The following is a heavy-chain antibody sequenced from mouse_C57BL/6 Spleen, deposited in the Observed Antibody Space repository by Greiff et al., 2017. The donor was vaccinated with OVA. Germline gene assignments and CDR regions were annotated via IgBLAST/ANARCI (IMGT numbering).Heavy chain of an antibody. D-gene: IGHD1-1*01. J-gene: IGHJ2*01. CDR1: GYTFTSYW. V-gene: IGHV1-52*01. Sequence: QVQLKQPGAELVRPGSSVKLSCKASGYTFTSYWMHWVKQRPIQGLEWIGNIDPSDSETHYNQKFKDKATLTVDKSSSTAYMQLSSLTSEDSAVYYCAREYYGSMYYFDYWGQGTTLTVSS. CDR3: AREYYGSMYYFDY. CDR2: IDPSDSET.